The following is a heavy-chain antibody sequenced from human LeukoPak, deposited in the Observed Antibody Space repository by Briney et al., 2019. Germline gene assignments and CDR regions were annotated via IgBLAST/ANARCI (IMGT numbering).Heavy chain of an antibody. D-gene: IGHD3-22*01. CDR2: IYHSGST. Sequence: KASETLSLTCTVSGGSISSSSYYWGWIRQPPGKGLEWIGSIYHSGSTYYNPSLKSRVTISVDTSKNQFSLKLSSVTAADTAVYYCARDGAEAYTYYYDSSGDAFDIWGQGTMVTVSS. CDR1: GGSISSSSYY. J-gene: IGHJ3*02. CDR3: ARDGAEAYTYYYDSSGDAFDI. V-gene: IGHV4-39*07.